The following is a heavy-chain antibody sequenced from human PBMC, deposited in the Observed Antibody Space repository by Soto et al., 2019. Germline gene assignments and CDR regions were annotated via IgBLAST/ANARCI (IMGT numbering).Heavy chain of an antibody. CDR2: MPYDGGSK. V-gene: IGHV3-30-3*01. CDR1: GFTFSSYT. J-gene: IGHJ3*02. CDR3: ARPYTIGWSYAFDI. Sequence: QVQLVESGGGVVQPGRSLRLSCVVSGFTFSSYTMHWVRQAPGKGLEWVAVMPYDGGSKSYADSVKGRFTISRDDSKNTLYLQVDSLRTEDTALYYCARPYTIGWSYAFDIWGQGTMVTVSS. D-gene: IGHD6-19*01.